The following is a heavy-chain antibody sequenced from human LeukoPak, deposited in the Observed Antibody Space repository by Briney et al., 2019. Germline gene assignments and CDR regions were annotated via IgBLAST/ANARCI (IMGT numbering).Heavy chain of an antibody. CDR1: GFTFSSYG. CDR3: ARDRRPFSLKQWLPQGY. D-gene: IGHD6-19*01. J-gene: IGHJ4*02. Sequence: PGGSLRLSCAASGFTFSSYGMHWVRQAPGKGLEWVAVIWYDGSNKYYADSVKGRFTISRDNSKNTLYLQMNSLRAEDTAVYYCARDRRPFSLKQWLPQGYWGQGTLVTVSS. CDR2: IWYDGSNK. V-gene: IGHV3-33*01.